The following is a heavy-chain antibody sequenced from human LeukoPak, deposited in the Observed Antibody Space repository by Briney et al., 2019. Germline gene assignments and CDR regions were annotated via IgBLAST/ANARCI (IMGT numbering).Heavy chain of an antibody. CDR2: ISGDGVST. Sequence: GGSLRLSCAASGFTFSHYAMSWVRQTPGKGLEWVSAISGDGVSTYYADSVKGLFTISRDNSKSTVYLQMSSLRAEDTAIYYCAKDYEASTSWREFFDFWGQGTLVTVSS. V-gene: IGHV3-23*01. D-gene: IGHD6-13*01. J-gene: IGHJ4*02. CDR3: AKDYEASTSWREFFDF. CDR1: GFTFSHYA.